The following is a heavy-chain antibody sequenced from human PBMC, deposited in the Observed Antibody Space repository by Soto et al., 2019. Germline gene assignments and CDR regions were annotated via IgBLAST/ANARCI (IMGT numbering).Heavy chain of an antibody. CDR1: GFTFSNYA. D-gene: IGHD1-20*01. J-gene: IGHJ4*02. V-gene: IGHV3-23*01. CDR2: ISDSGVTT. Sequence: EVQLLESGGELVQPGGSLRLSCAASGFTFSNYAMNCVRQAPGKGLEWVSSISDSGVTTHYADSVKVRCTISRDNSKNTLFLRMDSRRVEDTAVYFCAKFSGSITGSYIDYWGQGTLITVSS. CDR3: AKFSGSITGSYIDY.